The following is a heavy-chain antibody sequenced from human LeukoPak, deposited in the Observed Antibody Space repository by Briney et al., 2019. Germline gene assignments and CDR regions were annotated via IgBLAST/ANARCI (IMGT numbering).Heavy chain of an antibody. V-gene: IGHV4-59*01. Sequence: SSETLSLTCTVSGGSISSYYWSWIRQPPGKGLEWIGYIYYSGSTNYNPSLKSRVTISVDTSKNQFSLKLSSVTAADTAVYYCARVRYCSGGSCLFDYWGQGTLVTVSS. J-gene: IGHJ4*02. CDR1: GGSISSYY. CDR2: IYYSGST. CDR3: ARVRYCSGGSCLFDY. D-gene: IGHD2-15*01.